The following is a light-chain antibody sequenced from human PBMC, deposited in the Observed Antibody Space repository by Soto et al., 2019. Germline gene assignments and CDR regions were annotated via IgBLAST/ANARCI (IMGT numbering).Light chain of an antibody. Sequence: DIQMTQSPSSLSASVGDRVTITCRASQDVRDDLGWYQQTPGKAPERLIYEASTLHRGVPSRFSGSGSVTEFTLTISSLQPEDVATYYCLQYSSYPWTFGQGTNVEIK. CDR1: QDVRDD. CDR2: EAS. V-gene: IGKV1-17*01. CDR3: LQYSSYPWT. J-gene: IGKJ1*01.